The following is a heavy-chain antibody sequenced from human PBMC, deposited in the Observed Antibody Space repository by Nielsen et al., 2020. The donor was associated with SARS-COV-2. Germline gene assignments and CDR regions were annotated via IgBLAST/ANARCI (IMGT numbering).Heavy chain of an antibody. CDR3: AADGEVFGAFDI. CDR1: GFTFTSSA. V-gene: IGHV1-58*01. J-gene: IGHJ3*02. CDR2: IVVGSGNT. D-gene: IGHD3-16*01. Sequence: SVKVSCKASGFTFTSSAVQWVRQARGQRLEWIGWIVVGSGNTNYAQKFQERVTITRDMSTSTAYMELSSLRSEDTAVYYCAADGEVFGAFDIWGQGTMVTVSS.